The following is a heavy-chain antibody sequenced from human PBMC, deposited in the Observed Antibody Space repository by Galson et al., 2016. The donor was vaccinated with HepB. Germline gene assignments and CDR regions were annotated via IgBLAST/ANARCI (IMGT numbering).Heavy chain of an antibody. J-gene: IGHJ6*02. CDR3: ARGPYRRRSFYYGMDV. D-gene: IGHD4-11*01. CDR1: GFTFRTYD. V-gene: IGHV3-13*01. Sequence: SLRLSCAASGFTFRTYDMHWVRQTKTKGLEWVSAIGTAGDTYYPDSVKGRFTISRENAKNSLYLQMNSLRAGDTAVYYCARGPYRRRSFYYGMDVWGQGTTVTVSS. CDR2: IGTAGDT.